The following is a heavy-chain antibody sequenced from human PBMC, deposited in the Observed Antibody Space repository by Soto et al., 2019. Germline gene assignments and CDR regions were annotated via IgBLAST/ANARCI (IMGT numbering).Heavy chain of an antibody. CDR3: ARSHRIAVAGTSRWFDP. J-gene: IGHJ5*02. CDR1: GYTFTGYY. Sequence: ASVKVSCKASGYTFTGYYMHWVRQAPGQGFEWMGWINPNSGGTNYAQKFQGWVTMTRDTSISTAYMELSRLRSDDTAVYYCARSHRIAVAGTSRWFDPWGQGTLVTVSS. V-gene: IGHV1-2*04. CDR2: INPNSGGT. D-gene: IGHD6-19*01.